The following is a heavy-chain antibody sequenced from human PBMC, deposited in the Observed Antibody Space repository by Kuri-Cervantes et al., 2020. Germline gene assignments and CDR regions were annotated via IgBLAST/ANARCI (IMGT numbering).Heavy chain of an antibody. V-gene: IGHV3-33*08. CDR1: RFAFSTYA. CDR3: ARDYGYYFDY. CDR2: IWYDGNDA. J-gene: IGHJ4*02. D-gene: IGHD4-17*01. Sequence: GGSLKLSCAASRFAFSTYAMSWVRQAPGRGLEWVAVIWYDGNDAYYADSVKGRFTVSRDNSKNMLYLAMNSLRAEDTAIYYCARDYGYYFDYWGQGTLVTVSS.